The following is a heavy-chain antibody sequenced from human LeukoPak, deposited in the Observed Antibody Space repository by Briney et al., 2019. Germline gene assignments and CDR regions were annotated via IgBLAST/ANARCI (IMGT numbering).Heavy chain of an antibody. Sequence: SETLSLTCTVPGGSISSYYWSWIRQPPGKGLEWIGYIYYSGSTNYNPSLKSRVTISVDTSKNQFSLKLSSVTAADTAVYYCARSPVAGNSFDYWGQGTLVTVSS. J-gene: IGHJ4*02. CDR2: IYYSGST. V-gene: IGHV4-59*08. D-gene: IGHD6-19*01. CDR3: ARSPVAGNSFDY. CDR1: GGSISSYY.